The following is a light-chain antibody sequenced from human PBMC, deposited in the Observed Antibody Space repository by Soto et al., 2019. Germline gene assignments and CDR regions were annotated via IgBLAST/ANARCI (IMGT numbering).Light chain of an antibody. CDR2: RAS. CDR1: QSISNW. V-gene: IGKV1-5*03. Sequence: DIQMTQSPSTLSASVGDRVTITCRASQSISNWLAWYQQKPGKAPKLLIYRASALERGVPSRFTGSGSGTEFTLTISSLQPDDFAIYFCQQYTTDSHPFGQGTKLDIK. J-gene: IGKJ2*01. CDR3: QQYTTDSHP.